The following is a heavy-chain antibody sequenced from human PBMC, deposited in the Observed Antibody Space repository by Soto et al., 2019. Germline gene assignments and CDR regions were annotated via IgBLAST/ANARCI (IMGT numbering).Heavy chain of an antibody. V-gene: IGHV1-46*01. J-gene: IGHJ3*02. CDR2: INPSGGST. CDR1: GYTFTSYY. Sequence: GASVKVSCKASGYTFTSYYMHWVRQAPGQGLEWMGIINPSGGSTSYAQKLQGRVTMTRDTSTSTVYMELSSLRSEDTAVYYCARDPDTAMVPPYDAFDIWGQGTMVNVS. D-gene: IGHD5-18*01. CDR3: ARDPDTAMVPPYDAFDI.